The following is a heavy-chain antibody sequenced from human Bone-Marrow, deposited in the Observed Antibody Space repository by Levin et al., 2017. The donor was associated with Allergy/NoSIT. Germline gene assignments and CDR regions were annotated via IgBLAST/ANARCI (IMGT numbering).Heavy chain of an antibody. D-gene: IGHD3-22*01. J-gene: IGHJ2*01. CDR2: ISNDGKIK. CDR3: ARPFYYHDSGGSYWDWHFDL. Sequence: QTGESLKISCAASGFTFSNYAMVWVRQAPGKGLEWVASISNDGKIKDYADSVRGRFTISRDNSKNTLNLQVGSLRPDDTAVLYCARPFYYHDSGGSYWDWHFDLWGRGTLVTVSS. CDR1: GFTFSNYA. V-gene: IGHV3-30*04.